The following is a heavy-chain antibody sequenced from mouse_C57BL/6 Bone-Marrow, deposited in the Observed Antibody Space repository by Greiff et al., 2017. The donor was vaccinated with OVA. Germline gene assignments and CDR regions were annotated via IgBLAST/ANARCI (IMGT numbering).Heavy chain of an antibody. V-gene: IGHV1-52*01. CDR2: IDPSDSET. CDR1: GYTFTSYW. J-gene: IGHJ3*01. Sequence: VQLQRPGAELVRPGSSVKLSCKASGYTFTSYWMHWVKQRPIQGLEWIGNIDPSDSETHYNQKFKDKATLTVDKSSSTAYMQLSSLTSEDSAVYYCARSYYSNTWFAYWGQGTLVTVSA. CDR3: ARSYYSNTWFAY. D-gene: IGHD2-5*01.